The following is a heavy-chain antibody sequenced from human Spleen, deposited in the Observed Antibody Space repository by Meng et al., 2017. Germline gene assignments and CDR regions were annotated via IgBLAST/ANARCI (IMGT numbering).Heavy chain of an antibody. CDR2: ISYDGSNK. D-gene: IGHD3-22*01. CDR1: GFTFSSYA. V-gene: IGHV3-30*04. Sequence: GESLKISCAASGFTFSSYAMHWVRQAPGKGLEWVAVISYDGSNKYYADSVKGRFTISRDNSKNTLYLQMNSLRVEDTAVYYCVKDIIVVTTYFGYWGQGTLVTVSS. J-gene: IGHJ4*02. CDR3: VKDIIVVTTYFGY.